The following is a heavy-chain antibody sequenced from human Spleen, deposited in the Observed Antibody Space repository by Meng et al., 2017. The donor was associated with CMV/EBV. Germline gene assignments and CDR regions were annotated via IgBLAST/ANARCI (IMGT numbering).Heavy chain of an antibody. CDR3: TRRPLGSTRPFDY. J-gene: IGHJ4*02. V-gene: IGHV1-2*06. CDR2: INPNSGDT. CDR1: GSRFNGFY. D-gene: IGHD1-26*01. Sequence: KTSGSRFNGFYIHWVRQAPGQGLEWMGHINPNSGDTKYAQKFEGRVSMTRDTSISTVYMELSGLRSDDTAFYYCTRRPLGSTRPFDYWGQGTLVTVSS.